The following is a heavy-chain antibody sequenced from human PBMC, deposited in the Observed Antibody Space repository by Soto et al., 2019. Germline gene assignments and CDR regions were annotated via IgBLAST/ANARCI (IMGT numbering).Heavy chain of an antibody. CDR1: GGTVSNSNYY. Sequence: QVQLQESGPGLVKPSETLSLTCTVSGGTVSNSNYYWSWIRQPPGKGLEWIGYIYYSGSTSFNPPIKSRVSMAGDPSKTQFSLKLTSVPAADTAVYYCAREPTYCSTTSCQPRPWFNYWGQGTRVTVSS. V-gene: IGHV4-61*01. CDR2: IYYSGST. J-gene: IGHJ4*02. CDR3: AREPTYCSTTSCQPRPWFNY. D-gene: IGHD2-2*01.